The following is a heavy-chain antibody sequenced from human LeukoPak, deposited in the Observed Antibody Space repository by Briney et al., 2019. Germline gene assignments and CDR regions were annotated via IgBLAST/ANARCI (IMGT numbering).Heavy chain of an antibody. CDR1: GGSISNGDHY. J-gene: IGHJ4*02. V-gene: IGHV4-31*03. Sequence: SETLSLTCTVSGGSISNGDHYWSWIRQHPGKGLEWIGYIYYSGSTYYNPSLKSRVTISVDTSKNQFSLKLSSVTAADTAVYYCARIPIFGVVTTYFDYWGQGTLVTVSS. CDR3: ARIPIFGVVTTYFDY. CDR2: IYYSGST. D-gene: IGHD3-3*01.